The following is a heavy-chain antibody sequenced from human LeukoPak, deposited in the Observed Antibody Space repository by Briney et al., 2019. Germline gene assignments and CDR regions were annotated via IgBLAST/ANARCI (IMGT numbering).Heavy chain of an antibody. D-gene: IGHD3-3*01. CDR1: GFTFSGYA. Sequence: PGGSLRLSCAASGFTFSGYAMSWVRQAPGKGLEWVSAISGSGGTTYYADSVKGRFTVSRDNSKNTLYLQMNSLRAEDTAVYYCATYYDFWSGYMYYFDYWGQGTLVTVSS. CDR3: ATYYDFWSGYMYYFDY. V-gene: IGHV3-23*01. J-gene: IGHJ4*02. CDR2: ISGSGGTT.